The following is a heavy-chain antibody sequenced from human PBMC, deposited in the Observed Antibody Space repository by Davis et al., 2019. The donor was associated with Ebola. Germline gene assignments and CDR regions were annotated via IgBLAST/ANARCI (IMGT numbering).Heavy chain of an antibody. V-gene: IGHV3-23*01. D-gene: IGHD3-3*01. CDR1: GFTFSSYA. J-gene: IGHJ6*02. Sequence: PSETLSLTCAASGFTFSSYAMSWVRQAPGKGLEWVSAISGSGGSTYYADSVKGRFTISRDNSKNTLYLQMNSLRAEETAVYYCAKDAGLGYDFWSGYYSYYYGMDVWGQGTTVTVSS. CDR3: AKDAGLGYDFWSGYYSYYYGMDV. CDR2: ISGSGGST.